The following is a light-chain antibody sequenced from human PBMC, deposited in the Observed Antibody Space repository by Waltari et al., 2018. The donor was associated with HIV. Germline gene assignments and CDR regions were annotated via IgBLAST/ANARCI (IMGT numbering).Light chain of an antibody. J-gene: IGLJ2*01. CDR2: SNN. Sequence: QSVLTQPHSASGTPGQRVTISCSGRNSNIGSNSVNWYQQVPGTAPKLLIYSNNQRPSGVPDRFSGSKSGNSASLAISGLRSEYEADYYCAALDDSRNGEVIFGGGTKLTVL. V-gene: IGLV1-44*01. CDR3: AALDDSRNGEVI. CDR1: NSNIGSNS.